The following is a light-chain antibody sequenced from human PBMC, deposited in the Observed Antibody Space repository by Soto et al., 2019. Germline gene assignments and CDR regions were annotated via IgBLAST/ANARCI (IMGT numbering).Light chain of an antibody. Sequence: DIQMTQSPSSVSASVGDRVTVTCRASHDINRWLAWFQQKPGKAPKLLIYGASTLQTGVASRFSGSGSETDFTLTLSSLQPEDFATYFCQQVHSFPYTFGQGTKLEIK. CDR3: QQVHSFPYT. CDR1: HDINRW. J-gene: IGKJ2*01. V-gene: IGKV1-12*01. CDR2: GAS.